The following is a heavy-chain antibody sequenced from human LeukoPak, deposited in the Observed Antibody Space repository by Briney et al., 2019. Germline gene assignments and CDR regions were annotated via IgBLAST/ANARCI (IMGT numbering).Heavy chain of an antibody. CDR2: IWNDGSRN. CDR3: VRDLYSGSFYGMDV. Sequence: AGSLRLSCAASGFIFSGYGIHWVRQAPGKGLEWVAPIWNDGSRNYYVDSVKGRLTISRDNSKNMLNLEMDSLRAEDTGVYYCVRDLYSGSFYGMDVWGQGTTVTVS. CDR1: GFIFSGYG. J-gene: IGHJ6*01. V-gene: IGHV3-33*01. D-gene: IGHD1-26*01.